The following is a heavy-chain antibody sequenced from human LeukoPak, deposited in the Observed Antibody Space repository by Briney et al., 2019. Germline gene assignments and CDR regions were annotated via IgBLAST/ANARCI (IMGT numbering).Heavy chain of an antibody. V-gene: IGHV1-2*02. CDR2: INPNSGGT. CDR1: GYTFTGYY. J-gene: IGHJ5*02. D-gene: IGHD6-13*01. CDR3: ARAQTGYSSSWYIGNWFDP. Sequence: ASVKVSFKASGYTFTGYYMHWVRQAPGQGLEWMGSINPNSGGTNYAQKFQGRVTMTRDTSISTAYMELSRLRSDDTAVYYCARAQTGYSSSWYIGNWFDPWGQGTLVTVSS.